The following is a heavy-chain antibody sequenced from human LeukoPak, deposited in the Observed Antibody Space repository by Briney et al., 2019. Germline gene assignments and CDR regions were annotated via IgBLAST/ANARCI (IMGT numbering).Heavy chain of an antibody. D-gene: IGHD1-26*01. CDR2: ISGSGSA. CDR1: GFTFANYV. J-gene: IGHJ4*02. CDR3: AKRGAEVGATVAPGDY. V-gene: IGHV3-23*01. Sequence: GGSLRLSCAASGFTFANYVTHWVRQAPGKGLEWVSAISGSGSAYYADSVKGRFTISRDNSKNTLYLQMNSLRAEDTAVYYCAKRGAEVGATVAPGDYWGQGTLLTVSS.